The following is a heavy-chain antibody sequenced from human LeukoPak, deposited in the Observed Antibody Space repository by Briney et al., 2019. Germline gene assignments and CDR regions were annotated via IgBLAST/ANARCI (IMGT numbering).Heavy chain of an antibody. CDR2: INGDNGNT. D-gene: IGHD3-22*01. CDR1: GYTFTSCG. CDR3: AKVYPSASGYPDY. J-gene: IGHJ4*02. Sequence: ASVKVSRKASGYTFTSCGIHWLRQAPGQRLEWMGWINGDNGNTKYSQKFQDRVTITTDTSASAAYMELGSLRAEDTAVYYCAKVYPSASGYPDYWGQGTLVTVSS. V-gene: IGHV1-3*01.